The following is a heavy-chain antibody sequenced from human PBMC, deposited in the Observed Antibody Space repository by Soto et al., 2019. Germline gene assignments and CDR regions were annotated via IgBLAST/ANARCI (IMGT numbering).Heavy chain of an antibody. D-gene: IGHD3-3*01. J-gene: IGHJ3*02. CDR2: IIPILGIA. V-gene: IGHV1-69*02. CDR3: ARSVGTYYEFWSGYRNDAFDI. Sequence: QVQLVQSGAEVKKPGSSVKVSCKASGGTFSSYTISWVRQAPGQGLEWMGRIIPILGIANYAQKFQGRVTITADKSTSTAYMELSSLRSEDTAVYYCARSVGTYYEFWSGYRNDAFDIWGQGTMVTVSS. CDR1: GGTFSSYT.